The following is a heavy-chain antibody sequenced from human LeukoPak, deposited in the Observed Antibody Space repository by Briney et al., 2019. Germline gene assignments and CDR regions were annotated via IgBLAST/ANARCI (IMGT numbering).Heavy chain of an antibody. CDR1: GYTVTSYG. CDR3: ARDLRSEWPRFSYYYGMDV. Sequence: ASVKVSCKASGYTVTSYGISWVRQAPGQGLEWMGWSSAYNGNTNYAQKLQGRVTMTTDTSTSTAYMELRSLRSDDTAVYYCARDLRSEWPRFSYYYGMDVWGQGTTVTVSS. V-gene: IGHV1-18*01. CDR2: SSAYNGNT. D-gene: IGHD5-12*01. J-gene: IGHJ6*02.